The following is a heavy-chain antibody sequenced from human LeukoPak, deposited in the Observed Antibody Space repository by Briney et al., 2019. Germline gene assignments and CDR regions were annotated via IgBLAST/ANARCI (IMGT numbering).Heavy chain of an antibody. J-gene: IGHJ6*03. V-gene: IGHV3-13*01. CDR3: ARSYSSSSLYMDV. D-gene: IGHD6-6*01. CDR2: IGTAGDT. Sequence: GGSLRLSCAASGFTFSSYDMHWVRQATGKGLEWVSAIGTAGDTYYPGSVKGRFTISRENAQNSLYLQMNSLRAGDTAVYYCARSYSSSSLYMDVWGKGTTVTVSS. CDR1: GFTFSSYD.